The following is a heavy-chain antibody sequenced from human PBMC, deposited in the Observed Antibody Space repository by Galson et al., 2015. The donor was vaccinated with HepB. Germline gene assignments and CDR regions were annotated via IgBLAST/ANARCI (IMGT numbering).Heavy chain of an antibody. Sequence: SLRLSCAASGFTFSSYSMNWVRQAPGKGLEWVSPISSSSSYIYYADSVKGRFTISRDNAKNSLYLQMNSLRAEDTAVYYCARDGAGYCSGGSCSLVDYWGQGTLVTVSS. CDR3: ARDGAGYCSGGSCSLVDY. CDR1: GFTFSSYS. D-gene: IGHD2-15*01. J-gene: IGHJ4*02. CDR2: ISSSSSYI. V-gene: IGHV3-21*01.